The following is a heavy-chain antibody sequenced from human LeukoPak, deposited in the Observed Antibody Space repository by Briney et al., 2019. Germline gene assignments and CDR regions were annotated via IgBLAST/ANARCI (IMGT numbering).Heavy chain of an antibody. CDR2: IDPSGGST. Sequence: ASVKVSCKASGYTFANYYMHWVRQAPGQGLEWMGIIDPSGGSTSYAQKFQGRVTMTRDTSTSTVYMELSGLRFEDTAVYYCARNREGPGLGNFDYWGQGTLVTVSS. CDR3: ARNREGPGLGNFDY. D-gene: IGHD1-26*01. CDR1: GYTFANYY. V-gene: IGHV1-46*01. J-gene: IGHJ4*02.